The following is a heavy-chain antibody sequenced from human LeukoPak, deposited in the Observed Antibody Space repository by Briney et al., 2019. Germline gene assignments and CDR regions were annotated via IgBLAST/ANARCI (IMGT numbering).Heavy chain of an antibody. V-gene: IGHV3-15*01. CDR3: ATDRAWFDP. CDR2: IKSKIGGATA. J-gene: IGHJ5*02. D-gene: IGHD3-10*01. CDR1: GITFSTAW. Sequence: GGSLTLSCAASGITFSTAWMSWFRQAPGKGLEWVGRIKSKIGGATADYAAPVKDRFTISRGDSKNTLYLQMNSLKTEDTAVYYCATDRAWFDPWGQGTLVTVSS.